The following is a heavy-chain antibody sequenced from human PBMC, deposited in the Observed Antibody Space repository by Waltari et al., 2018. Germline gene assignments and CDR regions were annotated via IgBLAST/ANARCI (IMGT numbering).Heavy chain of an antibody. D-gene: IGHD2-15*01. CDR2: INPDESAK. Sequence: GREAPGKGLAWVAKINPDESAKTYVDSVKGRFTISRDNAKNSLYLPMNRLRAEDTAVYYCVRDLRWAFDIWGQGTMVTVSA. J-gene: IGHJ3*02. CDR3: VRDLRWAFDI. V-gene: IGHV3-7*01.